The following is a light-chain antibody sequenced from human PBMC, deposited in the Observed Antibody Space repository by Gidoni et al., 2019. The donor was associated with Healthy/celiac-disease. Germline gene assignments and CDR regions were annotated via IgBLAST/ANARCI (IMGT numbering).Light chain of an antibody. J-gene: IGKJ5*01. CDR2: DAS. CDR1: PSVSSY. Sequence: EIVLTQSPATLSLSPGERATLSCRASPSVSSYLAWYQQTPCPAPRLLIYDASNRATGIPARFSGSGSGTDFTLTISSLEPEDFAVYYCQQRSNWPPEVTFGQGTRLEIK. V-gene: IGKV3-11*01. CDR3: QQRSNWPPEVT.